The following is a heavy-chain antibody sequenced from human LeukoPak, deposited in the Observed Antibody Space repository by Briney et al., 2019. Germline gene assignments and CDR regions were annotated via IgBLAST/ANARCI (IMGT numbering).Heavy chain of an antibody. CDR1: GFTFSSYG. CDR3: AKGESRWSGLFDY. D-gene: IGHD3-16*02. Sequence: GGSLRLSCAASGFTFSSYGMHWVRQAPGKGLEWVAFIRYDGSNKYYADSVKGRFTISRDNSKDTLYLQMNSLRAEDTAVYYCAKGESRWSGLFDYWGQGTLVTVSS. J-gene: IGHJ4*02. CDR2: IRYDGSNK. V-gene: IGHV3-30*02.